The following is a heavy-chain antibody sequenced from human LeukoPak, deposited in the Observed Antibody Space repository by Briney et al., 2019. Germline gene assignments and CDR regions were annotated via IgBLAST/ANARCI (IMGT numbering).Heavy chain of an antibody. CDR3: AKPRVLYSSGGYFDY. CDR1: GFTFSSYG. V-gene: IGHV3-30*18. D-gene: IGHD6-19*01. CDR2: ISYDGSNK. Sequence: PGGSLRLSCAASGFTFSSYGMHWVRQAPGKGLEWVAVISYDGSNKYYADSVKGRFTISRDNSKNTLYLQMNSLRAEDTAVYYCAKPRVLYSSGGYFDYWGQGTLVTVSS. J-gene: IGHJ4*02.